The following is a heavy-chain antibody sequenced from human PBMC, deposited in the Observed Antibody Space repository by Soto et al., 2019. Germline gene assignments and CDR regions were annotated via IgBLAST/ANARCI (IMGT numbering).Heavy chain of an antibody. V-gene: IGHV4-59*01. CDR2: IYYSGST. Sequence: QVQLQESGPGLVKPSETLSLTCTVSGGSISSYYWSWIRQPPGKGLEWIGYIYYSGSTNYNPSLTSRVTISVDTSKNQFSLKLSSVTAADPAVYYCARVGSSTRFFAYWGQGTLVTVSS. J-gene: IGHJ4*02. CDR3: ARVGSSTRFFAY. D-gene: IGHD2-15*01. CDR1: GGSISSYY.